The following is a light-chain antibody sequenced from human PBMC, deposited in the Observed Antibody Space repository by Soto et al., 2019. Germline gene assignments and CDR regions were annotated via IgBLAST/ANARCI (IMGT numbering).Light chain of an antibody. CDR2: DAF. CDR3: QQRSNWPLT. CDR1: QSLSSN. V-gene: IGKV3-11*01. Sequence: EIVLTQSPATLSLSPGERVTLSCRASQSLSSNLVWYQQKPGQAPRLLIYDAFNRATGIPARFSGGGSGTDFTLPISSLEPEDFAVYYCQQRSNWPLTFGGGTKVEIK. J-gene: IGKJ4*01.